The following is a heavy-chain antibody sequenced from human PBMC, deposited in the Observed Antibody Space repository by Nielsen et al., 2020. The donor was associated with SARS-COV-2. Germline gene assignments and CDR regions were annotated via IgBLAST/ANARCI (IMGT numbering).Heavy chain of an antibody. CDR2: INEDGSVV. CDR1: GLIFRSSW. V-gene: IGHV3-7*03. D-gene: IGHD4-11*01. J-gene: IGHJ4*02. Sequence: GESLKIPCPASGLIFRSSWMVWVRQAPGHGLECVANINEDGSVVNYVDSVKGRFTISRDNAGKSLYLQMNSLRAEDTAVYYCARDAAYSRFDYWGQGTLVTVSS. CDR3: ARDAAYSRFDY.